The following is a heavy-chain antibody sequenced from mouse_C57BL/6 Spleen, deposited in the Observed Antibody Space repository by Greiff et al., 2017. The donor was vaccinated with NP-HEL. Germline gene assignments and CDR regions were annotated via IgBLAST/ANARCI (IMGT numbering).Heavy chain of an antibody. CDR2: IDPETGGT. D-gene: IGHD2-1*01. J-gene: IGHJ3*01. V-gene: IGHV1-15*01. CDR1: GYTFTDYE. CDR3: TREGVYYGKVFAY. Sequence: VQRVESGAELVRPGASVTLSCKASGYTFTDYEMHWVKQTPVHGLEWIGAIDPETGGTAYNQKFKGKAILTADKSSSTAYMELRSLTSEDSAVYYCTREGVYYGKVFAYWGQGTLVTVSA.